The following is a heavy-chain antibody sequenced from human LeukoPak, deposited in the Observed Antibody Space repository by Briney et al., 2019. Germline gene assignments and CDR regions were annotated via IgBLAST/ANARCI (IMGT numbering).Heavy chain of an antibody. CDR2: IYYSGST. Sequence: SETLSLTCTVSGGSISSYYWGWIRQPPGKGLEWIGSIYYSGSTYYNPSLKSRVTISVDTSKNQFSLKLSSVTAADTAVYYCARLSGGYHESNLDYWGQGTLVTVSS. CDR3: ARLSGGYHESNLDY. V-gene: IGHV4-39*01. CDR1: GGSISSYY. J-gene: IGHJ4*02. D-gene: IGHD3-22*01.